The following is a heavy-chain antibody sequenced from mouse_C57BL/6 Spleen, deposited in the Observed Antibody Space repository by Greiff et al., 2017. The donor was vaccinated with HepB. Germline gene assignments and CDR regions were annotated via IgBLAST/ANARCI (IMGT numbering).Heavy chain of an antibody. J-gene: IGHJ4*01. Sequence: QVQLKQSGAELVKPGASVKMSCKASGYTFTTYPIEWMKQNHGKSLEWIGNFHPYNDDTKYNEKFKGKATLTVEKSSSTVYLELSRLTSDDSAVYDCERHYGSSYDYAMDYWGQGTSVTVSS. V-gene: IGHV1-47*01. CDR3: ERHYGSSYDYAMDY. CDR1: GYTFTTYP. D-gene: IGHD1-1*01. CDR2: FHPYNDDT.